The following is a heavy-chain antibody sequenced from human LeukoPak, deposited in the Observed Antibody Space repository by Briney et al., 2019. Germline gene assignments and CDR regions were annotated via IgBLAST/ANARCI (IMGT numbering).Heavy chain of an antibody. CDR2: IYSGGST. J-gene: IGHJ6*02. D-gene: IGHD2-2*02. V-gene: IGHV3-53*01. CDR1: GFTVSSNY. CDR3: ASIRYYYHGMDV. Sequence: GGSLRLSCAAPGFTVSSNYMSWVRQAPGKGLEWVSVIYSGGSTYYADSVKGRFTISRDNSKNTLYLQMNSLRAEDTAVYYCASIRYYYHGMDVWGQGTTVTVSS.